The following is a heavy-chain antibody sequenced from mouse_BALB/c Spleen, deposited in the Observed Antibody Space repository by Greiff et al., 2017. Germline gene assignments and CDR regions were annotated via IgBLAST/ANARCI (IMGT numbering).Heavy chain of an antibody. Sequence: EVKLMESGGDLVKPGGSLKLSCAASGFTFSSYGMSWVRQTPDKRLEWVATISSGGSYTYYPDSVKGRFTISRDNAKNTLYLQMSSLKSEDTAMYYCARHTSTGGRAMDYWGQGTSVTVSS. CDR2: ISSGGSYT. V-gene: IGHV5-6*01. J-gene: IGHJ4*01. D-gene: IGHD4-1*02. CDR1: GFTFSSYG. CDR3: ARHTSTGGRAMDY.